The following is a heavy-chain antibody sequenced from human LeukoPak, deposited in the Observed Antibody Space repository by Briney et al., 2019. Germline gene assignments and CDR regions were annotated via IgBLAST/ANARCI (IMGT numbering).Heavy chain of an antibody. CDR3: ATGNYYYYMDV. Sequence: SETLSLTCAVYGGSFSGYYWSWIRQPPGKGLEWIGYIYYSGSTNYNPSLKSRVTISVDTSKNQFSLKLSSVTAADTAVYYCATGNYYYYMDVWGKGTTVTISS. V-gene: IGHV4-59*01. J-gene: IGHJ6*03. CDR2: IYYSGST. CDR1: GGSFSGYY.